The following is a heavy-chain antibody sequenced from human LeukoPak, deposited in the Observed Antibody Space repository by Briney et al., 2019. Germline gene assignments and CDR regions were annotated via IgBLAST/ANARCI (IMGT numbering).Heavy chain of an antibody. Sequence: GGSLRLSCAASGFIFSNYGFHWVRQAPGKGLEWVAVISYDGSNKYYADSVKGRFTISRDNSKNTLYLQMNSLRAEDTAVYYCARDPGYSSSWPQDYYYYMDVWGKGTTVTVSS. J-gene: IGHJ6*03. D-gene: IGHD6-13*01. CDR2: ISYDGSNK. V-gene: IGHV3-30*19. CDR3: ARDPGYSSSWPQDYYYYMDV. CDR1: GFIFSNYG.